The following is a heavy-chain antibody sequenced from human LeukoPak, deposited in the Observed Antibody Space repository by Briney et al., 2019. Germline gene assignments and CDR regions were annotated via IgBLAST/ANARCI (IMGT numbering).Heavy chain of an antibody. CDR3: ARDQDWNGRGGLDY. J-gene: IGHJ4*02. D-gene: IGHD1-1*01. Sequence: PGGSLRLSCAASGFTFNSFSMNWVRQAPGKGLEWVSSISSSTIYTYYADSVKGRFTISRDNAKNSLYLQMNSLRAEDTAVYYCARDQDWNGRGGLDYWGQGTLVIVSS. V-gene: IGHV3-21*01. CDR2: ISSSTIYT. CDR1: GFTFNSFS.